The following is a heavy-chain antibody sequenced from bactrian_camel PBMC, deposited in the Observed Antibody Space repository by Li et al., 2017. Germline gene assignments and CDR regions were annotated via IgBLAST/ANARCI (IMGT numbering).Heavy chain of an antibody. V-gene: IGHV3S61*01. J-gene: IGHJ4*01. Sequence: QLVESGGGSVQPGGSLTLSCATSKRTLDWSCIGWVRQPPGKEREGVAVYDRDDTTAYADSVKGRFTIAKDYAKNTLILQMNSLKPEDTAMYYCAVQKATIGSVYDGQCEYDYWAQGTQVTVS. D-gene: IGHD4*01. CDR2: VYDRDDTT. CDR3: AVQKATIGSVYDGQCEYDY. CDR1: KRTLDWSC.